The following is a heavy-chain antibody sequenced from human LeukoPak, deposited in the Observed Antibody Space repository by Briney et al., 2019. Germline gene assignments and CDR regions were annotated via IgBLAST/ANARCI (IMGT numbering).Heavy chain of an antibody. CDR1: GFTVITND. CDR2: LYSDGNT. V-gene: IGHV3-53*01. CDR3: ARGVEPLAANTLAY. Sequence: PGGSLRFSCAASGFTVITNDMTWVRQAPGKGLEWVSVLYSDGNTKYADSVQGRFTISRDNSKNTLYLEMNSLSPDDTAVYCCARGVEPLAANTLAYWGQGTLVTVSS. D-gene: IGHD1-14*01. J-gene: IGHJ4*02.